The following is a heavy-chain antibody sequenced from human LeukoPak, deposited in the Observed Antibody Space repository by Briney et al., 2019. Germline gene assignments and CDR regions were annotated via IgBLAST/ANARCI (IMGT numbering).Heavy chain of an antibody. Sequence: GGSLRLSCAASGFTFSSYGMSWVRQAPGKGLEWVANIKQDGSEKYYVDSVKGRFTISRDNAKNSLYLQMNSLRAEDTAVYYCARDKREYQLLFRKDHFYYMDVWGKGTTVTVSS. V-gene: IGHV3-7*01. CDR3: ARDKREYQLLFRKDHFYYMDV. J-gene: IGHJ6*03. D-gene: IGHD2-2*01. CDR1: GFTFSSYG. CDR2: IKQDGSEK.